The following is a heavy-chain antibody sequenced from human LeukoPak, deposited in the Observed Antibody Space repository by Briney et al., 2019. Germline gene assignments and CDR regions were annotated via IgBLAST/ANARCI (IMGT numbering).Heavy chain of an antibody. CDR2: IYAGGTT. V-gene: IGHV3-53*01. CDR1: GFTFSSYD. Sequence: PGGSLRLSCAASGFTFSSYDMHWVRQAPGRGLEWVSVIYAGGTTYYADSVRGRFTISRDNSKNTLYLQMNSLRDEDTAVYYCARDSSGWYDHWGQGTLVTVSS. J-gene: IGHJ5*02. D-gene: IGHD6-19*01. CDR3: ARDSSGWYDH.